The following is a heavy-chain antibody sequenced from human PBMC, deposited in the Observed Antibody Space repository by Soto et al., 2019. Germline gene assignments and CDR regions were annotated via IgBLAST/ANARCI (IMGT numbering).Heavy chain of an antibody. CDR1: GYSFISHY. CDR3: ARDYLSSKLSLSYFDF. Sequence: VKVSCKASGYSFISHYIHWVRQAPGQGLEWMGFINPSGGSATLAQKFQGRVTMTRDTYTTTVYMELSSLRSEDAAVYYCARDYLSSKLSLSYFDFWGQGTLVTVSS. J-gene: IGHJ4*02. D-gene: IGHD2-2*01. CDR2: INPSGGSA. V-gene: IGHV1-46*01.